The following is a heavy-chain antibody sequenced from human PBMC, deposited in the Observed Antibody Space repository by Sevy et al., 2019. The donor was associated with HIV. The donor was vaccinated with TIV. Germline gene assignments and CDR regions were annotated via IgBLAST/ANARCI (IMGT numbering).Heavy chain of an antibody. CDR1: GGSITSLY. V-gene: IGHV4-59*08. CDR3: AGENAWGRGYS. CDR2: IYYNGHI. J-gene: IGHJ4*02. D-gene: IGHD1-26*01. Sequence: SETLSLTCTVSGGSITSLYWNWIRQPPGKGLEWIANIYYNGHINYNPSLKNRVTLSLDTSKNQFSLRLSSVTAAGTAMYYCAGENAWGRGYSWGQGTLVTVSS.